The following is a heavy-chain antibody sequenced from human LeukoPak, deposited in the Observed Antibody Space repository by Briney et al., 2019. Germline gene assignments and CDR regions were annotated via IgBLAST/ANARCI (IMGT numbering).Heavy chain of an antibody. CDR2: IYYSGSI. CDR3: ARDLIQKTGYFDY. J-gene: IGHJ4*02. Sequence: SETLSLTCTVSGGSISSGGYYWSWIRQHPGKGLEWIGYIYYSGSIYYNPSLKSRVTISVDTSKNQFSLKLSSVTAADTAVYYCARDLIQKTGYFDYWGQGTLVTVSS. CDR1: GGSISSGGYY. V-gene: IGHV4-31*03. D-gene: IGHD1-1*01.